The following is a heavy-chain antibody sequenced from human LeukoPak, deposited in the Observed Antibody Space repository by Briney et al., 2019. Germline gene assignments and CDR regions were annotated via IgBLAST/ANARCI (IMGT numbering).Heavy chain of an antibody. Sequence: ASVKVSCKASGYTLTIYGISWVRQAPGQGLEWMGWISTYNGNTNYAQKLQGRVTMTTDTSTSTAYMGLRSLRSDDTAVYYCAREYCTNGVCYDPDYWGPGTLVTVSS. J-gene: IGHJ4*02. V-gene: IGHV1-18*01. CDR3: AREYCTNGVCYDPDY. D-gene: IGHD2-8*01. CDR1: GYTLTIYG. CDR2: ISTYNGNT.